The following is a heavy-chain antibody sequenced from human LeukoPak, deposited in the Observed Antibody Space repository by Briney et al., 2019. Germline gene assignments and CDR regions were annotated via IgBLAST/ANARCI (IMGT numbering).Heavy chain of an antibody. D-gene: IGHD7-27*01. CDR1: GGSISGSSYY. CDR3: ARAPNWGYRVNWFDP. J-gene: IGHJ5*02. V-gene: IGHV4-39*07. Sequence: SETLSLTCTVSGGSISGSSYYWGWIRQPPGKGLEWIGSIYYSGSTYYNPSLKSRVTISVDTSKNQFSLKLSSVTAADTAVYYCARAPNWGYRVNWFDPWGQGTLVTVSS. CDR2: IYYSGST.